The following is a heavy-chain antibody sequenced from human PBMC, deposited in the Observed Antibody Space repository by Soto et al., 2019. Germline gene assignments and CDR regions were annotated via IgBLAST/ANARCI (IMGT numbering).Heavy chain of an antibody. CDR2: MNPNSGNT. V-gene: IGHV1-8*01. CDR3: ARGSHLTTVTTGPEYYYYYYYMDV. Sequence: ASVKVSCKASGYTFTSYDINWVRQATGQGLEWMGWMNPNSGNTGYAQKFQGGVTMTRNTSISTAYMELSSLRSEDTAVYYWARGSHLTTVTTGPEYYYYYYYMDVWGKGTTVTVSS. D-gene: IGHD4-17*01. CDR1: GYTFTSYD. J-gene: IGHJ6*03.